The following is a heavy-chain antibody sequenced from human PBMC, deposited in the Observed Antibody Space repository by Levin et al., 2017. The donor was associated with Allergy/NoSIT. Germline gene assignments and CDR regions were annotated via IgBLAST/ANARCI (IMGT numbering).Heavy chain of an antibody. J-gene: IGHJ4*02. Sequence: VASVKVSCKASGYTFSSYDINWIRQATGQGLEWMGWVNPNSGNTGYAQKFQGRVTMTRDTSMRTAYMELSSLRSEDTAVYYCARDVNKYTSSYQDWGQGTLVTVSS. D-gene: IGHD6-13*01. CDR1: GYTFSSYD. CDR2: VNPNSGNT. CDR3: ARDVNKYTSSYQD. V-gene: IGHV1-8*01.